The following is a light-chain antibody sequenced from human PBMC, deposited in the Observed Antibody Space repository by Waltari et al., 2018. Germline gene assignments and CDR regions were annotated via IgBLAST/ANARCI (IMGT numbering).Light chain of an antibody. Sequence: QSAMTQPASVSGHTGQSITISCTGTTRDVGNYDRVPWYQQHPGKAPKLLICEVIKRPSGVSSRFSGSTSGNTASLTISGLQAEDEADYYCCSYAGLGTYVFGSGTKVTVL. V-gene: IGLV2-23*02. CDR3: CSYAGLGTYV. CDR1: TRDVGNYDR. CDR2: EVI. J-gene: IGLJ1*01.